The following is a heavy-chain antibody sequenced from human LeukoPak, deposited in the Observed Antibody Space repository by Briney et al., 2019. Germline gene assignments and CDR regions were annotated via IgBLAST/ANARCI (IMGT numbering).Heavy chain of an antibody. CDR3: ARGLDGVYSGKLDY. Sequence: ASVKVSCKASGYTFTVYYMHWVRQAPGQGLEWVGWIDPNSGGTSSAQKFQGRVALTRDTSISTAYMELSRLRSDDTAVYYCARGLDGVYSGKLDYWGQGTLVTVSS. CDR2: IDPNSGGT. J-gene: IGHJ4*02. CDR1: GYTFTVYY. D-gene: IGHD3-10*01. V-gene: IGHV1-2*02.